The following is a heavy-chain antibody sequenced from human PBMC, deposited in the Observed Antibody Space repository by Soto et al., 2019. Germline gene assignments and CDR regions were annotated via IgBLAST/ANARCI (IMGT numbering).Heavy chain of an antibody. D-gene: IGHD1-1*01. CDR2: IYYSGST. V-gene: IGHV4-31*03. CDR1: GGYISSGAYY. Sequence: QVQLQESGPGLVKPSQTLSLTCTVSGGYISSGAYYWSLIRQHPGKGLEWIGYIYYSGSTYSNPSLKSRVAISVYKSKNQLSLKLSSVTAADTSVYYCAAVRQHEFYFLCQGTLVTVSS. CDR3: AAVRQHEFYF. J-gene: IGHJ4*02.